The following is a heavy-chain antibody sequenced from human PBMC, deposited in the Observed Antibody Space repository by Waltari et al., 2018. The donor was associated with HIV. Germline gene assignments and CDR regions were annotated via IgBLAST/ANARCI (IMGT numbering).Heavy chain of an antibody. CDR2: ITSSGGRT. D-gene: IGHD6-19*01. Sequence: VQMLESGGDLVQPGGSLRLSCAVSGLKFATVGLGWVRQAPGKGLEWMSAITSSGGRTYYAESVKGRFIISRDNSKKTVTLQLKNLRLGDTAMYYCATCNIGSGWYLKSPIRIWGQGTLVTVS. CDR3: ATCNIGSGWYLKSPIRI. CDR1: GLKFATVG. J-gene: IGHJ4*02. V-gene: IGHV3-23*01.